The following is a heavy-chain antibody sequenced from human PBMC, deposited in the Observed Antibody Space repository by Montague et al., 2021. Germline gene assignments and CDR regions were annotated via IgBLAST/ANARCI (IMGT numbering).Heavy chain of an antibody. CDR2: IYYNGTT. V-gene: IGHV4-39*01. J-gene: IGHJ5*02. CDR1: GGSISSASYR. D-gene: IGHD2-15*01. Sequence: SETLSLTCTVSGGSISSASYRWGWIRQPPGKGLEFIGVIYYNGTTYHNPSLKSRVTVSMDTSKNQFSLKLSSVTAADTAVYYCARSLYCRGGSCYSGFDPWGQGTLVTASS. CDR3: ARSLYCRGGSCYSGFDP.